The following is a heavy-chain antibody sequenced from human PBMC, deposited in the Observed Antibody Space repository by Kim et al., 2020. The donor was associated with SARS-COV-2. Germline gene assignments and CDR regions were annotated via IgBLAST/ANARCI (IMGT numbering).Heavy chain of an antibody. J-gene: IGHJ3*02. Sequence: SLKSRVTISVDTSKNQFSLKLSSVTAADTAVYYCARDGGGYSYGGNAFDIWGQGTMVTVSS. CDR3: ARDGGGYSYGGNAFDI. D-gene: IGHD5-18*01. V-gene: IGHV4-31*02.